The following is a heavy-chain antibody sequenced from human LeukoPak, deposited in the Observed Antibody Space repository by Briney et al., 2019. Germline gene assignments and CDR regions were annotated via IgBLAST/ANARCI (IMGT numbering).Heavy chain of an antibody. V-gene: IGHV4-59*01. Sequence: SETLSLTCTVSGDSISTYHWNWIRKPPGKGLEWIGYLQSTGNSNYNPSLKNRVNIFVDMSKNHFVLNLRSVTAADTAVYYCARDKRHSYGRYFDPWGQGMLVTVSS. J-gene: IGHJ4*02. CDR2: LQSTGNS. CDR3: ARDKRHSYGRYFDP. D-gene: IGHD5-18*01. CDR1: GDSISTYH.